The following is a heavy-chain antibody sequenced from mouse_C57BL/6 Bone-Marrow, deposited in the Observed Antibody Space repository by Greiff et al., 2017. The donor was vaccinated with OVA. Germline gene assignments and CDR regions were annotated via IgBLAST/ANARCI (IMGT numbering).Heavy chain of an antibody. V-gene: IGHV1-18*01. CDR2: INPNNGGT. CDR3: ARRSNYYGSRGAMDY. Sequence: EVQLQQSGPELVKPGASVKIPCKASGYTFTDYNMDWVKQSHGKSLEWIGDINPNNGGTIYNQKFKGKATLTVDKSSSTAYMELRSRTSEYTAVYYCARRSNYYGSRGAMDYWGQGTSVTVSS. D-gene: IGHD1-1*01. J-gene: IGHJ4*01. CDR1: GYTFTDYN.